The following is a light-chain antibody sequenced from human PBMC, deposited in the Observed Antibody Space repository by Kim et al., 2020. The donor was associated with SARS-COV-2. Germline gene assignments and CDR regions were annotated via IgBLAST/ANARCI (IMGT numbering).Light chain of an antibody. Sequence: ASVGDSIAITGQASQAINSYLAWDQQKPGKAPKLLIHTTLTLQTGVPSRFSGSRSGTDCTLTISSLQPEDFATYYCQQLNSYPVTFGGGTKVDIK. CDR2: TTL. J-gene: IGKJ4*01. CDR1: QAINSY. CDR3: QQLNSYPVT. V-gene: IGKV1-9*01.